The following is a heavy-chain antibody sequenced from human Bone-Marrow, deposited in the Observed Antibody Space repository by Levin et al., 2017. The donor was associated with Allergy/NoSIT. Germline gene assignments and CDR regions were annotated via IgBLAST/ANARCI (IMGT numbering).Heavy chain of an antibody. Sequence: PGGSLRLSCAASGFTFSDHYMDWVRQAPGKGLEWVGRTRNKAKSYTTEYATSVKGRFSISRDDSKNSLYLQMNGLKTEDTAVYYCARGATATTNYYYGLDVWGQGTTVTVSS. V-gene: IGHV3-72*01. CDR2: TRNKAKSYTT. J-gene: IGHJ6*02. D-gene: IGHD4-11*01. CDR1: GFTFSDHY. CDR3: ARGATATTNYYYGLDV.